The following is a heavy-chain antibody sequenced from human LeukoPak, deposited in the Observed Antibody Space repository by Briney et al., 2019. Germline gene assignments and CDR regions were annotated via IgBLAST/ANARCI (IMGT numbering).Heavy chain of an antibody. CDR3: ARDDGGLDAFDI. Sequence: SQTLSLTCAISGDSVSRNSVAWSWIRQSPSRGLEWLGRTYYRSNWYNDYAMSAKSRITISPDTSRNQFSLHLNSVTPEDTAVYYCARDDGGLDAFDIWGQGTLVTVSS. D-gene: IGHD3-16*01. CDR1: GDSVSRNSVA. J-gene: IGHJ3*02. CDR2: TYYRSNWYN. V-gene: IGHV6-1*01.